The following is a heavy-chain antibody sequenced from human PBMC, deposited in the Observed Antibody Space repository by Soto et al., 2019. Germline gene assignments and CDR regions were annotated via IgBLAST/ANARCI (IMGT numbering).Heavy chain of an antibody. CDR1: GFTFSDYS. CDR3: ARQAARNYIDY. D-gene: IGHD6-6*01. V-gene: IGHV3-11*01. Sequence: XGSLRLSCVASGFTFSDYSMSWIRQAPGKGLEWLAFIDSRGRTLSYADSVRGRFTISRDNAENSVYLQMDSLRADDTAVYYCARQAARNYIDYWGQGNSVTVSS. J-gene: IGHJ4*02. CDR2: IDSRGRTL.